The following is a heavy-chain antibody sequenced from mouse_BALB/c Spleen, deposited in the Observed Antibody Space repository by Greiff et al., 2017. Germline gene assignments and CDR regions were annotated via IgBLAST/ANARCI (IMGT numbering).Heavy chain of an antibody. V-gene: IGHV1-54*01. CDR3: ARDGKWETWFAY. J-gene: IGHJ3*01. CDR1: GYAFTNYL. D-gene: IGHD2-1*01. Sequence: QVQLQQSGAELVRPGPSVKVSCKASGYAFTNYLIEWVKQRPGQGLEWIGVINSGSGGTNYNEKFKGKATLTADKSSSTTYMQLSSLTSDDSAVYFCARDGKWETWFAYWGQGTLVTVSA. CDR2: INSGSGGT.